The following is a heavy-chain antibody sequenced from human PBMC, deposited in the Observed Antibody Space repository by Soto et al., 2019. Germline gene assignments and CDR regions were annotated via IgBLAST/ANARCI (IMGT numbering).Heavy chain of an antibody. J-gene: IGHJ6*02. CDR1: GFTVSTDW. Sequence: EVQLVESGGGLVQPGGSLRLSCAASGFTVSTDWMYWVRQAPGEGLEWVSLIKSGGNTYYADSVEGRFTISRDNSKNTVYLQMNSLRAEDTAVYYCVRENYYYGMDVWGQGTTVTVSS. V-gene: IGHV3-66*01. CDR2: IKSGGNT. CDR3: VRENYYYGMDV.